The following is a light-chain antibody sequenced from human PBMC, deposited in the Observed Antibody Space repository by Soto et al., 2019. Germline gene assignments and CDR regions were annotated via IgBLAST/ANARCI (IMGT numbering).Light chain of an antibody. CDR3: QHYNSYSEA. J-gene: IGKJ1*01. V-gene: IGKV1-5*03. CDR1: QTISSW. CDR2: KAS. Sequence: DIQMTQSPSTLSGSVGARVTITCRASQTISSWLAWYQQKPGKAPKLLIYKASTLKSGVPSRFSGIESGTEFTITISSLQPDDGETYDGQHYNSYSEAFGQGTKVDIK.